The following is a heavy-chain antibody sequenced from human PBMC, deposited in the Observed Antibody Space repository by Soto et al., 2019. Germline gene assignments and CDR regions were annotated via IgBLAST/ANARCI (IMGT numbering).Heavy chain of an antibody. CDR2: ISWDGGST. Sequence: GGSLRLSCAASGFTFDDYTMHWVRQAPGKGLEWVSLISWDGGSTYYADSVKGRFTISRDNSKNSLYLQMNSLRTEDTALYYCAKDWSDCSSTSCAPFDYWGQGTLVTVSS. CDR3: AKDWSDCSSTSCAPFDY. J-gene: IGHJ4*02. D-gene: IGHD2-2*01. V-gene: IGHV3-43*01. CDR1: GFTFDDYT.